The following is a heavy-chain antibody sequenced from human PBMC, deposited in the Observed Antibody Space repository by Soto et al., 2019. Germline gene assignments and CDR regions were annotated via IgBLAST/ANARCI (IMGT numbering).Heavy chain of an antibody. J-gene: IGHJ4*02. CDR3: ASATVVAGTFDF. CDR2: ISSGSSNI. D-gene: IGHD2-15*01. Sequence: EVQLVESGGGLVKPGGSLTLSCAGSGFAFRSYNMNWFRQPPGKGLEWVASISSGSSNIYYADSVKGRFTISRDNAKDSLYLQMDSLRVEDSAVYYCASATVVAGTFDFWGQGTLLTVSS. V-gene: IGHV3-21*01. CDR1: GFAFRSYN.